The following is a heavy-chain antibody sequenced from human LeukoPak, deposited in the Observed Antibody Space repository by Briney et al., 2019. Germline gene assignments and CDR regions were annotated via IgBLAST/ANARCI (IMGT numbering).Heavy chain of an antibody. CDR3: ARQYSSGWYFYYFDY. J-gene: IGHJ4*02. CDR2: ISAYNGNT. Sequence: GASVKVSCKAFGYTFTGYWMHWVRQAPGQGLEWMGWISAYNGNTNYAQKLQGRVTMTTDTSTSTAYMELRSLRSDDTAVYYCARQYSSGWYFYYFDYWGQGTLVTVSS. D-gene: IGHD6-19*01. CDR1: GYTFTGYW. V-gene: IGHV1-18*04.